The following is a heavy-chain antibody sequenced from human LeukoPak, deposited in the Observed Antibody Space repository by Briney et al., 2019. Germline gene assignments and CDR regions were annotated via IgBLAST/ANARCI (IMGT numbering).Heavy chain of an antibody. Sequence: SETLSLTYTVSGYSISSGYYWGWIRQPPGKGLEWIGSIYHSGSTYYNPSLKSRVTISVDTSKNQFSLKLSSVTAADTAVYYCARHVHTAYYMDVWGKGTTVTISS. CDR1: GYSISSGYY. V-gene: IGHV4-38-2*02. J-gene: IGHJ6*03. CDR3: ARHVHTAYYMDV. CDR2: IYHSGST. D-gene: IGHD5-18*01.